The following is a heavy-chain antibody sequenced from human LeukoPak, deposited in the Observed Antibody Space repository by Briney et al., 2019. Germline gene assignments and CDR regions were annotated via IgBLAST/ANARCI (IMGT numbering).Heavy chain of an antibody. D-gene: IGHD5-12*01. CDR1: GYTFTSYD. CDR3: ARDRPEMASDY. J-gene: IGHJ4*02. Sequence: ASVKVSCKASGYTFTSYDINWVRQATGQGLEWMGWISAYNGNTNYAQKLQGRVTMTTDTSTSTAYMELRSLRSDDTAVYYCARDRPEMASDYWGQGTLVTVSS. CDR2: ISAYNGNT. V-gene: IGHV1-18*01.